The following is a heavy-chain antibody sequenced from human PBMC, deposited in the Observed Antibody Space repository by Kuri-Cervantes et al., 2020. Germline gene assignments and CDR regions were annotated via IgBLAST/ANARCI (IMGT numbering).Heavy chain of an antibody. CDR1: GYSFTSYW. CDR3: ARPGRNYYDSSGYYYGAFDI. V-gene: IGHV5-51*01. CDR2: IYTGDSDT. D-gene: IGHD3-22*01. Sequence: GESLKISCKGSGYSFTSYWIGWVRQMPGKGLEWLGIIYTGDSDTRYSPSFQGQVTISADKSISTAYLQWSSLKASDTAMYYCARPGRNYYDSSGYYYGAFDIWGQGTMVTVSS. J-gene: IGHJ3*02.